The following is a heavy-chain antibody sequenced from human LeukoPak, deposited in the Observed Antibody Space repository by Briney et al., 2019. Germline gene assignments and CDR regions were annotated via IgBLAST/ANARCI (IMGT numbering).Heavy chain of an antibody. CDR2: IYYSGST. CDR1: GGSISSSSYY. J-gene: IGHJ3*02. CDR3: AREWYYDFWSGYYTPTGAFDI. D-gene: IGHD3-3*01. V-gene: IGHV4-39*07. Sequence: SETLSLTCTVSGGSISSSSYYWGWIRQPPGKGLEWIGSIYYSGSTYYNPSLKSRVTISVDTSKNQFSLKLSSVTAADTAVYYCAREWYYDFWSGYYTPTGAFDIWGQGTMVTVSS.